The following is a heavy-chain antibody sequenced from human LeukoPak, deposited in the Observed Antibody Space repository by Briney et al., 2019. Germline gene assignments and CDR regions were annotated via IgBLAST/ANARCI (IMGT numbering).Heavy chain of an antibody. J-gene: IGHJ4*02. CDR3: ASGDYHDSSGYPTYFDS. CDR2: ISYDGNNK. CDR1: GFTFSNYA. V-gene: IGHV3-30-3*01. Sequence: PGRSLRLSCAASGFTFSNYAMDWVRQAPGKGPEWVAVISYDGNNKYYADSVKGRFTISRDDSKNSLHLQMNSLRTEDTAVYYCASGDYHDSSGYPTYFDSWGQGTLVTVSS. D-gene: IGHD3-22*01.